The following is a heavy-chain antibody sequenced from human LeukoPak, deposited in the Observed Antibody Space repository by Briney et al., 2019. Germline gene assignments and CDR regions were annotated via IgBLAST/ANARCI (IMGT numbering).Heavy chain of an antibody. J-gene: IGHJ4*02. Sequence: GGSLRLSCAASGFTFTTYWMSWVRQAPGKGLEWVANINQDGTEKFYVDSVKGRFTISRDNAKKSLYLEMNSLRAEDTAVYYCARDLRQHDFFDYWGRGTLATVSS. D-gene: IGHD1-1*01. CDR2: INQDGTEK. V-gene: IGHV3-7*03. CDR1: GFTFTTYW. CDR3: ARDLRQHDFFDY.